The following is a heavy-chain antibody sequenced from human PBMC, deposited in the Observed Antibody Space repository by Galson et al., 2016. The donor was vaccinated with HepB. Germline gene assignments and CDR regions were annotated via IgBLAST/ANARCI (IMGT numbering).Heavy chain of an antibody. D-gene: IGHD3-22*01. CDR3: ARGKSNHWYAYKRTNYYNMDV. CDR1: GFDFSRHD. CDR2: IRSSGAI. Sequence: SLRLSCATSGFDFSRHDMHWVRQAPGKGLEWIAHIRSSGAIFYAESVKGRFLISRDNARDSLYLQMNSLRVEDTGLYFCARGKSNHWYAYKRTNYYNMDVWGQGTPVIVSS. V-gene: IGHV3-48*03. J-gene: IGHJ6*02.